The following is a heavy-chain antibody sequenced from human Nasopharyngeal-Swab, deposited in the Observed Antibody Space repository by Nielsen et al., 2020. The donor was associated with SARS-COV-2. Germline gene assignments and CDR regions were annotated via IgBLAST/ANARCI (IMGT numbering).Heavy chain of an antibody. Sequence: GESLKLSCAASGFTFSSYSMNWVRQAPGKGLEWVSYISSSSSTIYYADSVKGRFTISRDNAKNSLYLQMNSLRAEDTAVYYCARDGGGAFDIWGQGTMVTVSS. CDR3: ARDGGGAFDI. D-gene: IGHD3-16*01. CDR1: GFTFSSYS. J-gene: IGHJ3*02. V-gene: IGHV3-48*04. CDR2: ISSSSSTI.